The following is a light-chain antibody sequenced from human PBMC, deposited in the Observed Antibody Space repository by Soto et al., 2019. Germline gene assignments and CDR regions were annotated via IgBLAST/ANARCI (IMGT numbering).Light chain of an antibody. CDR2: GFF. V-gene: IGLV1-40*01. CDR1: TSNLGSGYD. Sequence: QSVLTQPPSVSGAPGQRVTISCAGSTSNLGSGYDVHWYQQIPGAAPKLLIYGFFNRPSGIPDRFSGSRSGTSASLVITGLQAEDEADYYCQSFDSSLSGYVFGTGTTLTVL. J-gene: IGLJ1*01. CDR3: QSFDSSLSGYV.